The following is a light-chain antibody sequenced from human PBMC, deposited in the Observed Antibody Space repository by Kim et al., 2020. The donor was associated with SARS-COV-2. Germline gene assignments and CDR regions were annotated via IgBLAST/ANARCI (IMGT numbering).Light chain of an antibody. CDR3: ATWDDSVNGRV. J-gene: IGLJ3*02. V-gene: IGLV1-44*01. CDR2: NNN. CDR1: SSNIGRNT. Sequence: GQRVTISCSGSSSNIGRNTGNVYHQFPGTAPKLLIYNNNQRPSGVPDRFSGAKSGTSASLAISGLQSEDEADYYCATWDDSVNGRVFGGGTKLTVL.